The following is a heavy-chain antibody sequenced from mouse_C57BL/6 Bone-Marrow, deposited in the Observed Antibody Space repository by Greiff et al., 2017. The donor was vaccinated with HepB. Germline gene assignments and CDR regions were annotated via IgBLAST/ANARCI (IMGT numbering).Heavy chain of an antibody. J-gene: IGHJ4*01. D-gene: IGHD1-1*01. Sequence: DVLLVESGGGLVKPGGSLKLSCAASGFTFSSYAMSWVRQTPEKRLEWVATISDGGSYTDYPDNVKGRFTISRDNAKNNLYLQMSHLKSEDTAMYYCARETTVVATRGMDYWGQGTSVTVSS. CDR1: GFTFSSYA. V-gene: IGHV5-4*01. CDR3: ARETTVVATRGMDY. CDR2: ISDGGSYT.